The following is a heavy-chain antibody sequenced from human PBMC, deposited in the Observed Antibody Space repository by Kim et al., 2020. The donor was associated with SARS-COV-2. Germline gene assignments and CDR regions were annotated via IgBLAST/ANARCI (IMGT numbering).Heavy chain of an antibody. D-gene: IGHD6-13*01. CDR1: GDSISSGGYY. CDR2: IYYSGST. J-gene: IGHJ5*02. Sequence: SETLSLTCTVSGDSISSGGYYWSWIRQHPGKGLEWIGYIYYSGSTYYNPSLKSRVTISGDTSKNQFSLKLSSVTAADTAVYYCARVRVSSWRFDPWGQGTLVTVSS. CDR3: ARVRVSSWRFDP. V-gene: IGHV4-31*03.